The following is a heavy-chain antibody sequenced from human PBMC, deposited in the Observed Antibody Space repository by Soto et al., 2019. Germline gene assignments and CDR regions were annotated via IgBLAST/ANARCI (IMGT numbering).Heavy chain of an antibody. CDR3: SRSRTDAFDL. Sequence: ASVKVASKASCYTFTSYWISWVRQAPGQRLEWMGWISAYNGNTSYAQKLQGRVTITTDTSTNTAYKELRSLRSHATAVNERSRSRTDAFDLWGQGTIVTV. CDR1: CYTFTSYW. J-gene: IGHJ3*01. CDR2: ISAYNGNT. V-gene: IGHV1-18*01.